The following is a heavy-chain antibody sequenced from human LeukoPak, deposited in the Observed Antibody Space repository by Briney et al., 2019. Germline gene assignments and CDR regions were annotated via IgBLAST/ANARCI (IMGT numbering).Heavy chain of an antibody. CDR3: ARDCIAVAGTPFDY. Sequence: PSETLSLTCAVYGGSFSGYYWSWIRQPPGKGLEWIGEINHSGSTNYNPSLKSRVTISVDTSENQFSLKLSSVTAADTAVYYCARDCIAVAGTPFDYWGQGTLVTVSS. CDR1: GGSFSGYY. V-gene: IGHV4-34*01. D-gene: IGHD6-19*01. J-gene: IGHJ4*02. CDR2: INHSGST.